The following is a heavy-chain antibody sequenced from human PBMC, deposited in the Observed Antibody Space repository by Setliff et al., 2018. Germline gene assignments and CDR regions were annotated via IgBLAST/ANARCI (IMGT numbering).Heavy chain of an antibody. CDR1: GGSISSHY. J-gene: IGHJ6*02. D-gene: IGHD6-19*01. CDR3: ARVSQYSSGWYYYYYYGMDV. Sequence: PSETLSLTCTVSGGSISSHYWSWVRQPPGKGLEWIGYIYYSGSPNYNPSLKSRVTISLDTSKNQFSLRLTSVTAADTAVYYCARVSQYSSGWYYYYYYGMDVWGQGTTVTVSS. V-gene: IGHV4-59*11. CDR2: IYYSGSP.